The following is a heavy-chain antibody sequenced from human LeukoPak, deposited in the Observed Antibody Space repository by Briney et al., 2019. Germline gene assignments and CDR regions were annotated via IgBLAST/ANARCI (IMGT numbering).Heavy chain of an antibody. V-gene: IGHV3-48*03. CDR1: GFVFNSYE. CDR2: ITGRGDTI. CDR3: ARSLGPTKPFDF. J-gene: IGHJ4*02. D-gene: IGHD5-24*01. Sequence: GGSLRLSCVASGFVFNSYEMSWVRQAPGKGLEWLSYITGRGDTIYYADSVRGRLTISRDNAKLSLFLQMNTLRAEDTALYYCARSLGPTKPFDFWGKGTPVTVSS.